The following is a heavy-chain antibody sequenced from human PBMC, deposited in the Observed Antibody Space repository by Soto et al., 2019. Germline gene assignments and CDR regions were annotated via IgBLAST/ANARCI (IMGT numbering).Heavy chain of an antibody. D-gene: IGHD2-2*01. CDR2: IVVGSGNT. CDR1: GFTFASSA. V-gene: IGHV1-58*01. Sequence: SVKVSCKASGFTFASSAVKWVRQARGQRLEWIGWIVVGSGNTNYAQKFQERVTITRDMSTSTAYMELSSLRSEDTAVYYCAADRHCSSTRCCPDNFDYWGQGTMVAVYS. CDR3: AADRHCSSTRCCPDNFDY. J-gene: IGHJ4*02.